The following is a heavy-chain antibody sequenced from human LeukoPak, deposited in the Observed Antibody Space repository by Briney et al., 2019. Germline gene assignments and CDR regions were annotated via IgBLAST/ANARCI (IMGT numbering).Heavy chain of an antibody. V-gene: IGHV3-30*18. CDR2: ISYDGSNK. D-gene: IGHD5-24*01. CDR3: AKDRRWLQSYYFDY. J-gene: IGHJ4*02. Sequence: PGRSLRLSCAASGFTFSSYGMHWVRQAPGKGLEWVAVISYDGSNKYYADSVKGRFTISRDNSKNTLYLQMNSLRAEDTAVYYCAKDRRWLQSYYFDYWGQGTLVTVSS. CDR1: GFTFSSYG.